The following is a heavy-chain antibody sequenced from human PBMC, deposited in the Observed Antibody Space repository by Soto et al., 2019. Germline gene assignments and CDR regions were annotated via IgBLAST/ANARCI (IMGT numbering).Heavy chain of an antibody. V-gene: IGHV1-46*01. D-gene: IGHD2-2*01. Sequence: ASVKVSCKASGYTFTDYHIHWVRQAPGQGLEWRGIINPSGGSTSYAQKFQGRVTMTRDTSTSTVYMELSSLRSEDTAVYYCARSSNRVVPAASDYWGQGTLVTVSP. CDR1: GYTFTDYH. CDR2: INPSGGST. CDR3: ARSSNRVVPAASDY. J-gene: IGHJ4*02.